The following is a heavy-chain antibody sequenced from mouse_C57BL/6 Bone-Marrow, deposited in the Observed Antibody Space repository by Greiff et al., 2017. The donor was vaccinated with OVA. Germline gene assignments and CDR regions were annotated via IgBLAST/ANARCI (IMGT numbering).Heavy chain of an antibody. V-gene: IGHV5-12*01. CDR2: ISNGGGST. D-gene: IGHD4-1*01. CDR3: ARANWDPHWYFDV. CDR1: GFTFSDYY. J-gene: IGHJ1*03. Sequence: EVQGVESGGGLVQPGGSLKLSCAASGFTFSDYYMYWVRQTPEKRLEWVAYISNGGGSTYYPDTVKGRFTISRDNAKNTLYLQMSRLKSEDTAMYYCARANWDPHWYFDVWGTGTTVTVSS.